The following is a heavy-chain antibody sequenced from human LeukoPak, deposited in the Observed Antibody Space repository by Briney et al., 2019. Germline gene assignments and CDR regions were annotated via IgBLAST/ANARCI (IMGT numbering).Heavy chain of an antibody. CDR3: ARERADYDFWSGSYNWFDP. J-gene: IGHJ5*02. CDR1: GDSISSNNYF. D-gene: IGHD3-3*01. Sequence: PSETLSLTCTVSGDSISSNNYFWGWICQPPGKGLEWIGEISYNGNTYYNPSLKSRVTISVDTSKNQFSLKLSSVTAADTAVYYCARERADYDFWSGSYNWFDPWGQGTLVTVSS. V-gene: IGHV4-39*02. CDR2: ISYNGNT.